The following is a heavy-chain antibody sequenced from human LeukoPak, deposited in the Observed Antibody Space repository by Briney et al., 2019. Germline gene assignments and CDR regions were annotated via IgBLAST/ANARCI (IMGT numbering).Heavy chain of an antibody. D-gene: IGHD3-22*01. V-gene: IGHV3-23*01. Sequence: PGGSLRLSCAASGFTFSSYAMSWVRQAPGKGLEWVSAISGSGGSTYYADSVKGRFTISRDNSKNTLYLQMNSLRAEDTAVYYCAKDAASAMIVVVIQVYFDYWGQGTLVTVSS. CDR3: AKDAASAMIVVVIQVYFDY. CDR1: GFTFSSYA. CDR2: ISGSGGST. J-gene: IGHJ4*02.